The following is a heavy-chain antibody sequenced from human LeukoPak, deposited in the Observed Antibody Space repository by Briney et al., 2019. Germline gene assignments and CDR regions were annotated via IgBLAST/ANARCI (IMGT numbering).Heavy chain of an antibody. CDR1: GFTFGNSW. Sequence: GGSLRLSCAASGFTFGNSWVHWVRQAPGKGLVWVSLINADGSTATYADSVKGRFTISRDNSKNTLYLQMNSLRAEDTAVYYCARGDGYNSRQFDYWGQGTLVSVSS. CDR3: ARGDGYNSRQFDY. D-gene: IGHD5-24*01. V-gene: IGHV3-74*01. CDR2: INADGSTA. J-gene: IGHJ4*02.